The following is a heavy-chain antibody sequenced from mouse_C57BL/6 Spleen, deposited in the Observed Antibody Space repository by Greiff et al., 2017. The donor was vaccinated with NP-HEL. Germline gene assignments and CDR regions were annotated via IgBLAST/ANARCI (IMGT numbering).Heavy chain of an antibody. V-gene: IGHV1-55*01. D-gene: IGHD3-2*02. CDR1: GYTFTSYW. CDR3: ARSDSSGLYYYAMDY. Sequence: QVQLKQPGAELVKPGASVKMSCKASGYTFTSYWITWVKQRPGQGLEWIGDIYPGSGSTNYNEKFKSKATLTVDTSSSTAYMQLSSLTSEDSAVYYCARSDSSGLYYYAMDYWGQGTSVTVSS. J-gene: IGHJ4*01. CDR2: IYPGSGST.